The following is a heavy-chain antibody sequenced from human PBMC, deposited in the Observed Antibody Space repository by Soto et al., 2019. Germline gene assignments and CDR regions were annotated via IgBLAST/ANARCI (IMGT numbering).Heavy chain of an antibody. V-gene: IGHV3-11*06. CDR3: ARDLGSSKYGLDV. CDR2: ISSSSIYT. CDR1: GFSISDDY. J-gene: IGHJ6*02. D-gene: IGHD6-13*01. Sequence: QVQLVESGGGLVKPGGSLRLSCVASGFSISDDYMTWIRQAPGKGLEWVSHISSSSIYTSYAHSVKGRFTISRDNAKNSLYLQMNSLTSEDTAVYYCARDLGSSKYGLDVWGQGTTVIVSS.